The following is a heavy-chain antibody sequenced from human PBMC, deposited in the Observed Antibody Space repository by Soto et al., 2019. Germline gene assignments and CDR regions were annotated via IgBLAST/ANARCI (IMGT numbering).Heavy chain of an antibody. CDR1: GFTFSSYS. J-gene: IGHJ4*02. D-gene: IGHD4-17*01. CDR3: AREVGRYGAADY. CDR2: ISSSSTI. Sequence: EVQLVESGGGLVQPGGSLRLSCAASGFTFSSYSMNWVRQAPGKGLEWVSYISSSSTIYYADSVKGRFTISRDNAKNSLYLQMNSLRDEDTAVYYCAREVGRYGAADYWGQGTLVTVSS. V-gene: IGHV3-48*02.